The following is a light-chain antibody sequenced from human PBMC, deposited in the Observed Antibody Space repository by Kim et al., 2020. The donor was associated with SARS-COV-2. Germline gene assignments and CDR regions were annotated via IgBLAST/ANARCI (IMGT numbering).Light chain of an antibody. CDR2: KDS. CDR3: QAWDSSTAV. CDR1: KLGDKY. Sequence: VSPGQPASITCSGDKLGDKYACWYQQKPGQSPVLVIYKDSKRPSGIPERFSGSNSGNTATLTISGTQAMDEADYYCQAWDSSTAVFGGGTQLTVL. V-gene: IGLV3-1*01. J-gene: IGLJ3*02.